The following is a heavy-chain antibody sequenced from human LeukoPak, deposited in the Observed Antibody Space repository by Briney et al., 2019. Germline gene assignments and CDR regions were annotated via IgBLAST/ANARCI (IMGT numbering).Heavy chain of an antibody. CDR2: IRYDGNKE. CDR3: ARDVNLKQLAD. CDR1: GFTFSSYG. Sequence: GGSLRLSCAASGFTFSSYGMHWVRQAPGKGLEWVAFIRYDGNKEDYGDSVKGRFTISKDNSKNTLYLQMNSLRPEDTSVYYCARDVNLKQLADWGQGTLVTVSS. V-gene: IGHV3-30*02. J-gene: IGHJ4*02. D-gene: IGHD1-1*01.